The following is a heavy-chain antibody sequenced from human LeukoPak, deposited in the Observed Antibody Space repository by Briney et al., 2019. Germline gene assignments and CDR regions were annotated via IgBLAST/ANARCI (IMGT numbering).Heavy chain of an antibody. CDR1: GGSISSSSYY. V-gene: IGHV4-39*07. CDR2: IYYSGST. Sequence: SETLSLTCTVSGGSISSSSYYWGWIRQPPGKGLEWIGSIYYSGSTYYNPSLKSRVTISVDTSKNQFSLKLSSVIAADTAVYYCARERIAVAGTGRNYYFDYWGQGTLVTVSS. J-gene: IGHJ4*02. CDR3: ARERIAVAGTGRNYYFDY. D-gene: IGHD6-19*01.